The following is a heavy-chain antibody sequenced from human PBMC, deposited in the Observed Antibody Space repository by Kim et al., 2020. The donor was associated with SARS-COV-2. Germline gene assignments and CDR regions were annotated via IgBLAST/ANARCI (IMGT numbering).Heavy chain of an antibody. J-gene: IGHJ6*03. CDR3: ARELGYCSSTSCYSYMDV. CDR2: ISSSSSYI. D-gene: IGHD2-2*02. Sequence: GGSLRLSCAASGFTFSSYSMNWVRQAPGKGLEWVSSISSSSSYIYYADSVKGRFTISRDNAKNSLYLQMNSLRAEDTAVYYCARELGYCSSTSCYSYMDVWGKGTTVTVSS. CDR1: GFTFSSYS. V-gene: IGHV3-21*01.